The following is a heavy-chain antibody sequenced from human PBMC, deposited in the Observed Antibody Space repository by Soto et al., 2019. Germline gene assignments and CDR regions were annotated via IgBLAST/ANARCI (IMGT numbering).Heavy chain of an antibody. CDR2: ISSSTTNI. J-gene: IGHJ6*02. Sequence: PGGSLRLSCAASGFTFSSSSMNWVRQAPGKGLEWVSSISSSTTNIYYADSVKGRFTISRDNSKNTQYLQMNSLRAEDTAVYYCAKEVWSGPMDVWGQGTTVTVSS. CDR3: AKEVWSGPMDV. V-gene: IGHV3-21*01. D-gene: IGHD3-3*01. CDR1: GFTFSSSS.